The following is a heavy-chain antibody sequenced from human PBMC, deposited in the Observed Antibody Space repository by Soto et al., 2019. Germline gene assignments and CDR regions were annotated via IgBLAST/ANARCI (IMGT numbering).Heavy chain of an antibody. J-gene: IGHJ6*02. V-gene: IGHV3-21*01. D-gene: IGHD5-12*01. CDR2: ISSGSDYI. CDR1: GFTFSSLS. CDR3: LGGVYDRYTYYRMDV. Sequence: EVQMVESGGGLVKPGGSLRLSCAASGFTFSSLSMNWVRQAPGKGLEWVSSISSGSDYIYYADSMKGRFTISRDNGKNALYLQMNSLRAEDTAVYYCLGGVYDRYTYYRMDVWGQGTTVTVSS.